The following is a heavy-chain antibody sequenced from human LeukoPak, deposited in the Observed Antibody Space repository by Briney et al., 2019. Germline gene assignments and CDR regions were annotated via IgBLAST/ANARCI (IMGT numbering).Heavy chain of an antibody. CDR2: IIPILGIA. CDR3: ASADPAVAGHYFDY. J-gene: IGHJ4*02. V-gene: IGHV1-69*04. D-gene: IGHD6-19*01. CDR1: GGTFSSYA. Sequence: RASVKVSCKASGGTFSSYAISWVRQAPGQGLEWMGRIIPILGIANYAQKFQGRVTITADKSTSTAYMELSSLRSEDTAVHYCASADPAVAGHYFDYWGQGTLVTVSS.